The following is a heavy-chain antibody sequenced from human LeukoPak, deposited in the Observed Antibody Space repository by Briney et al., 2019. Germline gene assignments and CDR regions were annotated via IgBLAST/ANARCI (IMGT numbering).Heavy chain of an antibody. CDR3: AKNYYGSGSYRFDY. CDR1: GFTFSSYA. J-gene: IGHJ4*02. CDR2: IDGSDDST. Sequence: GGSLRLSCAASGFTFSSYAMSWVRQAPGKGLEWVSAIDGSDDSTYYADSVKGRFIISRDDSKNTLYLQMNSLRAADTAVYYCAKNYYGSGSYRFDYWGQGILVTVSS. D-gene: IGHD3-10*01. V-gene: IGHV3-23*01.